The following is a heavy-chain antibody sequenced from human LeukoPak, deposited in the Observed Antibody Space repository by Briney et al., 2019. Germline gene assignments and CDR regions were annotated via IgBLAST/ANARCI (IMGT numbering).Heavy chain of an antibody. CDR3: AKRGVVIRVFLVGFHKEAYYFDS. V-gene: IGHV3-23*01. CDR2: LSGSGGGT. J-gene: IGHJ4*02. Sequence: PGGSLRLSCAASGFTFEDYGMSWVRQAPGKGLEWVAGLSGSGGGTNYADSVQGRFTISRDNPKNTLYLQMNSLRAEDTAVYFCAKRGVVIRVFLVGFHKEAYYFDSWGQGALVTVSS. D-gene: IGHD3-10*01. CDR1: GFTFEDYG.